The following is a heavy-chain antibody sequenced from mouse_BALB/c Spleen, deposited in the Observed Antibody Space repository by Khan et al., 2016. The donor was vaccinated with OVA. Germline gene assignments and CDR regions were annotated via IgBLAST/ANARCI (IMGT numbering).Heavy chain of an antibody. J-gene: IGHJ3*01. CDR1: GYSFTDYT. CDR2: INPYNGAS. CDR3: ARSGYGGFAF. Sequence: EVQLQQSGPELVKPGDSMKISCKASGYSFTDYTMNWVKQSHGKNLEWIGLINPYNGASNYKQKFKGKATLTVDKPSSTAYMELLSLTSEDAAVYYCARSGYGGFAFWGQGTLVTVSA. D-gene: IGHD1-2*01. V-gene: IGHV1-18*01.